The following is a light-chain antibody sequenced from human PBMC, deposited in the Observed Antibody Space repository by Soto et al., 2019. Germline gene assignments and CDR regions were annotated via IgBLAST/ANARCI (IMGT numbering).Light chain of an antibody. CDR2: VAS. V-gene: IGKV1-17*01. J-gene: IGKJ1*01. CDR1: HTISSY. Sequence: DIQMTQSPSSLSASVGDRVAITCRASHTISSYLNWYQQKPGKAPKLLIYVASSLQGRVPSRFSGSGSGTEFTLTISSLQPEDFATYYCLQHNIFPWTFGQGTKVDIK. CDR3: LQHNIFPWT.